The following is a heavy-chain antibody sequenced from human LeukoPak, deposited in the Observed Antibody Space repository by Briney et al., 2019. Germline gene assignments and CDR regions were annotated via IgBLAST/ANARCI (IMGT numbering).Heavy chain of an antibody. D-gene: IGHD3-10*01. Sequence: ASVKVSCKTSGYTFPSHGIAWVRQGAGQGLEWLGWINPYNGNTYYAQKVQGTVTMTTDTSATTAYMELRSLRSDDTAVYYCARGNYGALDFWGQGTMVTVSS. CDR3: ARGNYGALDF. V-gene: IGHV1-18*01. CDR1: GYTFPSHG. J-gene: IGHJ3*01. CDR2: INPYNGNT.